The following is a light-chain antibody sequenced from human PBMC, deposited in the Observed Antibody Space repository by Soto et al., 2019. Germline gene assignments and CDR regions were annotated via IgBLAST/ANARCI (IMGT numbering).Light chain of an antibody. J-gene: IGKJ1*01. V-gene: IGKV1-5*03. CDR1: QTISSW. CDR2: KAS. Sequence: IHLTQSPSTLSGSVGDRVTITCWASQTISSWLAWYQQKPGKAPKLLIYKASTLKSGVPSRFSGSGSGTEFTLTISSLQPDDFATYYCQHYNSYSDAFGQGTKVDIK. CDR3: QHYNSYSDA.